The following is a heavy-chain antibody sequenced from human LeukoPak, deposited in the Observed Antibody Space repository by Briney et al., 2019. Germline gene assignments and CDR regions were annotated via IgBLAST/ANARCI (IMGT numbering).Heavy chain of an antibody. V-gene: IGHV3-23*01. D-gene: IGHD3-22*01. CDR2: ISGSGGST. CDR1: GITLSNYG. J-gene: IGHJ4*02. Sequence: GGSLRLSCAVSGITLSNYGMSWVRQAPGKGLEWVAGISGSGGSTNYADSVEGRFTISRDNPKNTLYLQMNILRAEDTAVYFCAKRGVVIRVILVGFHKEAYYFDSWGQGALVTVSS. CDR3: AKRGVVIRVILVGFHKEAYYFDS.